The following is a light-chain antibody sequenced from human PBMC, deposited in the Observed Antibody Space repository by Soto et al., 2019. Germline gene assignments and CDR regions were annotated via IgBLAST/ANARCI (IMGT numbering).Light chain of an antibody. Sequence: QSALTQPASVSGSPGQSITISCTGTSSDVGGYNYVSWYQQHPGKAPKLMIYEVSNRPSGVSNRFSDSKSGNTASLTISGLQAEDEADYYCSSFTNTNTGVFGGGTKLTVL. J-gene: IGLJ3*02. CDR1: SSDVGGYNY. V-gene: IGLV2-14*01. CDR2: EVS. CDR3: SSFTNTNTGV.